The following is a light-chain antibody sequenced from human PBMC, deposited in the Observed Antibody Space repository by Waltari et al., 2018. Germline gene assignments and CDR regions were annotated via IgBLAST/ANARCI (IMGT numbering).Light chain of an antibody. CDR1: NSNIGRNS. J-gene: IGLJ1*01. CDR2: RSN. Sequence: QSVLTQSPSASGTPGQTVTISCSGTNSNIGRNSVFWYQQLPGTAPKLLIYRSNQRPARVPDRFSGSKSGTSASLAIRGLRSEDEADYYCAAWDDSLSVSYVFGSGTKVTV. V-gene: IGLV1-47*01. CDR3: AAWDDSLSVSYV.